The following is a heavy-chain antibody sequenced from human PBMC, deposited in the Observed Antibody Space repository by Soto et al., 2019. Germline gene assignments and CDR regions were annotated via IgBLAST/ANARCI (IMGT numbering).Heavy chain of an antibody. D-gene: IGHD3-9*01. Sequence: SGPTLVNPTQTLTLTCTFSGFSLSTSGVGVGWIRQPPGKALEWLALIYWNNDKRYSPSLKSRLTITKDTSKNQMVLTMTNMKPVYTATYYCVHEARRYFDWLSNWFDPWGQGTLVTV. CDR3: VHEARRYFDWLSNWFDP. V-gene: IGHV2-5*01. J-gene: IGHJ5*02. CDR2: IYWNNDK. CDR1: GFSLSTSGVG.